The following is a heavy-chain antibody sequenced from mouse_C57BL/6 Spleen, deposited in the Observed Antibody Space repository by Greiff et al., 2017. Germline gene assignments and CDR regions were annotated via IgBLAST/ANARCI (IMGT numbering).Heavy chain of an antibody. Sequence: EVKLVESGGDLVKPGGSLKLSCEASGFTFSSYGMSWVRQTPDKRLEWVATISSGGSYTYYPDSVKGRFTISRDNAKNTLYLQMSSLKSEDTAMYYCARQKSSYYSNYAWFAYWGQGTLVTVSA. CDR2: ISSGGSYT. CDR3: ARQKSSYYSNYAWFAY. J-gene: IGHJ3*01. V-gene: IGHV5-6*01. D-gene: IGHD2-5*01. CDR1: GFTFSSYG.